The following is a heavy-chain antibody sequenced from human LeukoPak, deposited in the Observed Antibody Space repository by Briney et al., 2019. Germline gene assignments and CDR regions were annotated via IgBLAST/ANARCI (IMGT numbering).Heavy chain of an antibody. CDR3: ARRPSGVPGRNYYYGMDV. CDR1: GGSVTSDY. Sequence: PSETLSLTCTVSGGSVTSDYWSWLRQPAGEGLEWIGRVSTREGTNHNPSLKSRVTISVDTSKNQFSLKLSSVTAADTAVYYCARRPSGVPGRNYYYGMDVWGQGTTVTVSS. V-gene: IGHV4-4*07. J-gene: IGHJ6*02. D-gene: IGHD3-10*01. CDR2: VSTREGT.